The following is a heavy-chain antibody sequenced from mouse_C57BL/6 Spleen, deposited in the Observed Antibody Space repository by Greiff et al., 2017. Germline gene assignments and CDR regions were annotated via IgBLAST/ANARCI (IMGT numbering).Heavy chain of an antibody. D-gene: IGHD2-3*01. CDR3: ARSGWLPFAY. CDR1: GYAFSSYW. Sequence: QVQLKESGAELVKPGASVKISCKASGYAFSSYWMNWVKQRPGKGLEWIGQIDPGDGYTNYNGKFKGKATLTADKSSSTAYMQLSSLTSEDSAVYFCARSGWLPFAYWGQGTLVTVSA. J-gene: IGHJ3*01. CDR2: IDPGDGYT. V-gene: IGHV1-80*01.